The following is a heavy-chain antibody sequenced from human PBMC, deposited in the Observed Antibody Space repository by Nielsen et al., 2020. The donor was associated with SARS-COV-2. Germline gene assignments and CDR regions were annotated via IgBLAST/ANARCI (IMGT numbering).Heavy chain of an antibody. CDR1: GYTFTSYG. J-gene: IGHJ6*02. V-gene: IGHV1-18*01. CDR2: ISAYNGNT. Sequence: ASVKVSCKASGYTFTSYGISWVRQAPGQGLEWMGWISAYNGNTNYAQKLQGRVTMTRDTSISTAYMELSRLRSDDTAVYYCASKGDYYGMDVWGQGTTVTVSS. CDR3: ASKGDYYGMDV.